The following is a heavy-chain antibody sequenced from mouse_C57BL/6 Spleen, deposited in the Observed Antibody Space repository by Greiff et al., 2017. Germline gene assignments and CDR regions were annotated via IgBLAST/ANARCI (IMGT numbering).Heavy chain of an antibody. CDR3: ARDQDYYVDY. Sequence: DVKLVESGGGLVKPGGSLKLSCAASGFTFSSYALSWVRQTPEKRLEWVATISDGGSYTYYPDNVKGRFTISRDNAKNNLYLQMSHLKSEDTAMYYCARDQDYYVDYWGQGTTLTVSS. J-gene: IGHJ2*01. CDR1: GFTFSSYA. D-gene: IGHD3-2*02. CDR2: ISDGGSYT. V-gene: IGHV5-4*01.